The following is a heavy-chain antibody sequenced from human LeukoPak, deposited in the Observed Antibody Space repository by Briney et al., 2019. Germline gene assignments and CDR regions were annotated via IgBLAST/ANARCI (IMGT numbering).Heavy chain of an antibody. CDR2: INKDGGEK. CDR3: AKLGDDYGDYVGY. V-gene: IGHV3-7*03. CDR1: GFTFSSYW. Sequence: PGGSLRLSCAASGFTFSSYWMSWVRQAPGKGLEWVANINKDGGEKYYVDSVKDRFTISRDNSKNTLYLQMNSLRAEDTAVYYCAKLGDDYGDYVGYWGQGTLVTVSS. D-gene: IGHD4-17*01. J-gene: IGHJ4*02.